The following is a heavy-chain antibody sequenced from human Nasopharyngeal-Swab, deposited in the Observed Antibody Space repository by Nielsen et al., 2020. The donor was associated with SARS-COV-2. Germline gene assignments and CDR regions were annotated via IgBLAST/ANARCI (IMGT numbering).Heavy chain of an antibody. V-gene: IGHV1-69*13. J-gene: IGHJ4*02. CDR1: GGTSSSYA. CDR2: IIPIFGTA. CDR3: ASLYCSGGSCYFDY. D-gene: IGHD2-15*01. Sequence: SVKVSCKASGGTSSSYAISWVRQAPGQGLEWMGGIIPIFGTANYAQKFQGRVTITADESTSTAYMELSSLRSEDTDVYYCASLYCSGGSCYFDYWGQGTLVTVSS.